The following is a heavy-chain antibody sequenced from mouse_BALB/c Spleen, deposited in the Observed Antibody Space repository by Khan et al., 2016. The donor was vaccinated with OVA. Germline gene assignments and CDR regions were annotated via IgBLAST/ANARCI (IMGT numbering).Heavy chain of an antibody. CDR1: GYTFTSYT. V-gene: IGHV1-4*01. J-gene: IGHJ3*01. D-gene: IGHD2-14*01. CDR3: AKEGAYNRYDGWFAY. Sequence: QVRLQQSGAELARPGASVKMSCKASGYTFTSYTMHWVKQRPGQGLEWIGYINPNNDYTNYNQKFRDKATLTADKSSSTAYMQLSSLTSEDSAVYNCAKEGAYNRYDGWFAYWGQGTLVTVSA. CDR2: INPNNDYT.